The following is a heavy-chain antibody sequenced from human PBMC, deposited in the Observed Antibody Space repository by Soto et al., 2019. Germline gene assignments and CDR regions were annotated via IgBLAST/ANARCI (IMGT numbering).Heavy chain of an antibody. CDR2: IWHDGNNK. CDR3: ASDLVGASDSYGLDV. D-gene: IGHD1-26*01. CDR1: GFTFSNYG. V-gene: IGHV3-33*01. J-gene: IGHJ6*02. Sequence: GGSLRLCCAASGFTFSNYGMHWVRHAPGKGLEWVSIIWHDGNNKYYADSVRGRFIISRDNSKNRLYLQMNSLRAEDTAVYYCASDLVGASDSYGLDVWGQGTPVTVSS.